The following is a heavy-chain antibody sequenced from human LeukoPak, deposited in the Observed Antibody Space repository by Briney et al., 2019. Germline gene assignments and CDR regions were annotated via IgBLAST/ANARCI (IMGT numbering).Heavy chain of an antibody. V-gene: IGHV3-23*01. J-gene: IGHJ4*02. Sequence: PGGSLRLSCAASGFSFSSSAMSWVRQTQGRGLEWVSTISGSGAAAYYPDSARGRFTISRDNSKNTLYLQMNSLRAEDTAVYYCAKDQITMVRGVIIGLDYWGQGTLVTVSS. CDR1: GFSFSSSA. D-gene: IGHD3-10*01. CDR3: AKDQITMVRGVIIGLDY. CDR2: ISGSGAAA.